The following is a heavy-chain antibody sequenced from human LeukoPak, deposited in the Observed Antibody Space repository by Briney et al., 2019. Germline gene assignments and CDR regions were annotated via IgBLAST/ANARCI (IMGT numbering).Heavy chain of an antibody. CDR2: INPNSGGT. J-gene: IGHJ4*02. D-gene: IGHD1-26*01. Sequence: EASVKVSCKASGYTFTGYYMHWVRQAPGQGLEWMGWINPNSGGTNYAQKFQGRVTMTRDTSISTAYMELSRLRSDDTAVYYCAREEALGSGSFDYWGQGTLVTVSS. V-gene: IGHV1-2*02. CDR1: GYTFTGYY. CDR3: AREEALGSGSFDY.